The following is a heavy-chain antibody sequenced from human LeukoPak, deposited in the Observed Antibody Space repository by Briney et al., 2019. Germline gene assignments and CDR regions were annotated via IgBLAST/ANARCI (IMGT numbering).Heavy chain of an antibody. Sequence: GGSLRLSCAASGFTFNSYAFHWVRQAPGKGLGWVAVISYDGSNKYYADSVKGRFTISRDNSKNTLYLQMNSLRAEDTAVYYCARDGSYYYDSSGYGNSYYFDYWGQGTLVTVSS. V-gene: IGHV3-30-3*01. CDR2: ISYDGSNK. J-gene: IGHJ4*02. CDR3: ARDGSYYYDSSGYGNSYYFDY. D-gene: IGHD3-22*01. CDR1: GFTFNSYA.